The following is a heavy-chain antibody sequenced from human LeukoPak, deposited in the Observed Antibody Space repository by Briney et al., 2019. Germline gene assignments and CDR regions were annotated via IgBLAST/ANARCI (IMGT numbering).Heavy chain of an antibody. V-gene: IGHV3-48*01. J-gene: IGHJ4*02. CDR3: ARDTNQLLSY. CDR1: GFTFSSYS. Sequence: HPGGSLRLSCAASGFTFSSYSMNWVRQAPGKGLEWVSYISSSSSTIYYADSVKGRLTISRDNAKNSLYLQMNSLRAEDTAVYYCARDTNQLLSYWGQGTLVTVSS. D-gene: IGHD2-2*01. CDR2: ISSSSSTI.